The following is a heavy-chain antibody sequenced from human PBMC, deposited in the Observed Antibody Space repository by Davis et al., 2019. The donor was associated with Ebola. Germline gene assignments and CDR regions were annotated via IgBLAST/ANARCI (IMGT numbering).Heavy chain of an antibody. CDR3: ARERSGGGNAFDI. Sequence: SVKVSCKASGGTFSSYAISWVRQAPGQGLEWMGGIIPIFGTANYAQKFQGRVTITADESTSTAYMELSSLRSEDTAVYYCARERSGGGNAFDIWGQGTMVTVSS. CDR2: IIPIFGTA. V-gene: IGHV1-69*13. D-gene: IGHD3-16*01. J-gene: IGHJ3*02. CDR1: GGTFSSYA.